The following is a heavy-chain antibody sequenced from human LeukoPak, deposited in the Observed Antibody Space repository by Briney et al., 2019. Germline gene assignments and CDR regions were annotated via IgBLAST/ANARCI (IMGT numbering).Heavy chain of an antibody. D-gene: IGHD4-23*01. CDR2: INQHGTDK. V-gene: IGHV3-7*05. CDR1: GFTFSSYW. J-gene: IGHJ4*02. Sequence: GGSLRLSCAASGFTFSSYWMSWVRQAPGKGLEWVANINQHGTDKYYVDSVRGRFTISRGNAKNSLYLQMNSLRVEDTAVYYCAANGGPFDFWGQGTLVTVSS. CDR3: AANGGPFDF.